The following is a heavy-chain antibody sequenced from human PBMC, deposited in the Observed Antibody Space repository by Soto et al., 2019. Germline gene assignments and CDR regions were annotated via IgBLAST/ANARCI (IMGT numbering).Heavy chain of an antibody. CDR2: IYYSGST. Sequence: PSETLSLTCTVSGGSVSSGSYYWSWIRQPPGKGLEWIGYIYYSGSTNYNPSLKSRVTISVDTSKNQFSLKLSSVTAADTAVYYCARGVRTVFLKRTTVNRFDPWGQGTLVTVSS. CDR1: GGSVSSGSYY. V-gene: IGHV4-61*01. CDR3: ARGVRTVFLKRTTVNRFDP. J-gene: IGHJ5*02. D-gene: IGHD4-4*01.